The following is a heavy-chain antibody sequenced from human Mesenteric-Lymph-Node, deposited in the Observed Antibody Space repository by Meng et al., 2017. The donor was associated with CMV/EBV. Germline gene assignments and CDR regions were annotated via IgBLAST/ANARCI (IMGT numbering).Heavy chain of an antibody. CDR3: AKAEGGYSYGGSDY. V-gene: IGHV3-30*02. Sequence: GESLKISCAASGFTFSSYWMSWVRQAPGKGLEWVAFLRLDGSRTYYADSVKGRFTISRDNSKNTLYLQMNSLRGEDTAVYYCAKAEGGYSYGGSDYWGQGTLVTVSS. D-gene: IGHD5-18*01. CDR1: GFTFSSYW. CDR2: LRLDGSRT. J-gene: IGHJ4*02.